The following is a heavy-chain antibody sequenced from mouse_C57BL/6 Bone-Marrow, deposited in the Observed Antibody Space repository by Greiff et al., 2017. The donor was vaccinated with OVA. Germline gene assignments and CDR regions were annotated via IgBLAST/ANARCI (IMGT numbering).Heavy chain of an antibody. J-gene: IGHJ1*03. CDR3: TTWPRYFDV. Sequence: DVHLVESGAELVRPGASVKLSCTASGFNIKDDYMHWVKQRPEQGLEWIGWIDPENGDTEYASKFQGKATITADTSSNTAYLQLSSLTSEDTAVYYCTTWPRYFDVWGTGTTVTVSS. CDR2: IDPENGDT. D-gene: IGHD6-1*01. V-gene: IGHV14-4*01. CDR1: GFNIKDDY.